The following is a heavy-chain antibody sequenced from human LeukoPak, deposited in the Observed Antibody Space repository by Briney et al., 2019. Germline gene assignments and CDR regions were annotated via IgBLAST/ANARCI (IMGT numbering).Heavy chain of an antibody. V-gene: IGHV3-9*03. J-gene: IGHJ4*02. Sequence: GRSLRLSCAASGFTFDDYAMHWVRQAPGKGLEWVSGISWNSGSIDYADSVKGRFTISRDNAKNSLYLQMNSLRAEDMAVYYCAKGDQGYCSSTSCYMDNWGQGTLVTVSS. D-gene: IGHD2-2*02. CDR2: ISWNSGSI. CDR3: AKGDQGYCSSTSCYMDN. CDR1: GFTFDDYA.